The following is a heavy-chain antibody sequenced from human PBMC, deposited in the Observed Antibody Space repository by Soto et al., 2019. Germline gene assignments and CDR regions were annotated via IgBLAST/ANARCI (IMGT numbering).Heavy chain of an antibody. CDR3: ATGTPHWDYYYGMDV. J-gene: IGHJ6*02. CDR2: ISGSGGST. CDR1: GFTFSSYA. Sequence: AGGSLRLSCAASGFTFSSYAMSWVRQAPGKGLERVSAISGSGGSTYYADSVKGRFTISRDNSKNTLYLQMNSLRAEDTAVYYCATGTPHWDYYYGMDVWGQGTTVTVSS. V-gene: IGHV3-23*01. D-gene: IGHD1-1*01.